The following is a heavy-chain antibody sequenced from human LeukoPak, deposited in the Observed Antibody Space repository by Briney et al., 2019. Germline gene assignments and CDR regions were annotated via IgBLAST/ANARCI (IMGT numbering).Heavy chain of an antibody. Sequence: ASVEVSCKASGYTFINYGISWVRQAPGQGLEWMGWISAYNGNTNYAPKLQGRVTVTTDTSTSTAYMELRSLTSDDTAVYYCARDPGRDGYNQDYWGQGTLVTVSS. CDR1: GYTFINYG. V-gene: IGHV1-18*01. D-gene: IGHD5-12*01. CDR3: ARDPGRDGYNQDY. CDR2: ISAYNGNT. J-gene: IGHJ4*02.